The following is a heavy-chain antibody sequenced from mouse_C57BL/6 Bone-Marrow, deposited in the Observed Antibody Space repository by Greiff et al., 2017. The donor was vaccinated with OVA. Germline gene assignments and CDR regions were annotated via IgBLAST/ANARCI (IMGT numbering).Heavy chain of an antibody. CDR1: GYTFTSYW. CDR3: ARRGYHYGSSWFAY. CDR2: IHPNSGST. D-gene: IGHD1-1*01. Sequence: VQLQQPGAELVKPGASVKLSCKASGYTFTSYWMHWVKQRPGQGLEWIGMIHPNSGSTNYNEKFKSKATLTVDKSSSTAYMQLSSLTSEDSAVYYCARRGYHYGSSWFAYWGQGTLVTVSA. V-gene: IGHV1-64*01. J-gene: IGHJ3*01.